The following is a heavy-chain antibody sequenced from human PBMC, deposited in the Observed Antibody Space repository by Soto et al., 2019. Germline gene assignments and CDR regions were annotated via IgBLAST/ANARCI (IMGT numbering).Heavy chain of an antibody. V-gene: IGHV3-9*01. CDR2: ISWNSGNI. Sequence: EVQLVESGGGLVQPGRSLRLSCAASGFTFDDYAMNWVRQAPGKGLEWVSSISWNSGNIVYADSVKGRFTISRDNAKNSLYLQMSSLRAEDTAFYHRAKGHTTSVFSYFDLWGRGVLVTVSS. CDR3: AKGHTTSVFSYFDL. CDR1: GFTFDDYA. D-gene: IGHD1-1*01. J-gene: IGHJ2*01.